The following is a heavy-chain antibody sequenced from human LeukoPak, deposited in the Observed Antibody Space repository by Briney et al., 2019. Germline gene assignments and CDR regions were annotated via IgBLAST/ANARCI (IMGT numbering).Heavy chain of an antibody. CDR3: AREGVNTLVRGVNLGY. CDR2: IYHDGST. Sequence: PSETLSLTCTVSGSSISTDHYWGWIRQPPGEGLEWIGNIYHDGSTYYNPSLKSRVTISVDTSKNQFSLKLSSVTAADTAVYYCAREGVNTLVRGVNLGYWGQGTLVTVSS. CDR1: GSSISTDHY. V-gene: IGHV4-38-2*02. J-gene: IGHJ4*02. D-gene: IGHD3-10*01.